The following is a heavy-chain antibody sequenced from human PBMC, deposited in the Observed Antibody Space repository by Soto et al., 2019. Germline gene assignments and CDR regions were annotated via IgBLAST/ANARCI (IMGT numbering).Heavy chain of an antibody. Sequence: QVQLQESGPGLVKPSQTLSLTCTVSGGSISSGDYYWSWIRQPPGKGLEWIGYIYYSGSTYYNPSLKSRVTISVDTSKNRFSLKLSSVTAADTAVYYCARAGGRSGGIYGMDVWGQGTTVTVSS. J-gene: IGHJ6*02. CDR2: IYYSGST. CDR1: GGSISSGDYY. CDR3: ARAGGRSGGIYGMDV. D-gene: IGHD2-15*01. V-gene: IGHV4-30-4*01.